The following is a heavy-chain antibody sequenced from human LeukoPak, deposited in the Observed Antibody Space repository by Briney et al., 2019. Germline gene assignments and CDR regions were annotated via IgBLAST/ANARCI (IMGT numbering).Heavy chain of an antibody. J-gene: IGHJ6*02. CDR3: AKDTPPSWFGESLSDGIDV. CDR1: GFTYDDYP. Sequence: GSSLTLSCAASGFTYDDYPMHCVRHSPGKARECFIGISWYSGRTGYADSVKARFTISRDPAKNSLYLQLNSLRAEDTDLYSCAKDTPPSWFGESLSDGIDVWGQGTTVTVSS. CDR2: ISWYSGRT. D-gene: IGHD3-10*01. V-gene: IGHV3-9*01.